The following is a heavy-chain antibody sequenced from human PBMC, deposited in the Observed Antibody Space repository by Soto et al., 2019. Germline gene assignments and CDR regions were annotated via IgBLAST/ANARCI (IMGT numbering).Heavy chain of an antibody. V-gene: IGHV1-69*01. CDR1: GGTFSSHS. CDR2: IITIFGPA. Sequence: QVQLVQSGAEVKKPGSSVKVSCKSSGGTFSSHSINWVRQAPGQGLEWMGGIITIFGPATFAKKFQGRVTITADESTTTAYMELSSLTSEDTAVYYCATGSFTSTGGRIGYHYNAMDVWGQGTTVTVSS. CDR3: ATGSFTSTGGRIGYHYNAMDV. J-gene: IGHJ6*02. D-gene: IGHD1-1*01.